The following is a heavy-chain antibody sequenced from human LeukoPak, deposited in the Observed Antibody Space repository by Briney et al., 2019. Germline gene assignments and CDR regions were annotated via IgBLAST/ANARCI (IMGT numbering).Heavy chain of an antibody. CDR2: INPSGGST. CDR1: GYTFTSYY. J-gene: IGHJ4*02. CDR3: ARDGYYYGSGSSYYFDY. Sequence: GASVKVSCKASGYTFTSYYMHWVRQAPGQGLEWMGIINPSGGSTSYAQKFQGRVTMTTDTSTSTAYMELRSLRSDDTAVYYCARDGYYYGSGSSYYFDYWGQGTLVTVSS. V-gene: IGHV1-46*01. D-gene: IGHD3-10*01.